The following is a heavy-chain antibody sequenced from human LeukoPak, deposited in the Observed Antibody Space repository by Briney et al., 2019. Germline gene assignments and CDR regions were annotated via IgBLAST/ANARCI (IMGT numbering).Heavy chain of an antibody. D-gene: IGHD5-12*01. CDR3: AKAHYDLLDV. J-gene: IGHJ6*02. CDR2: MNNGPGAT. CDR1: GFRFSTSP. V-gene: IGHV3-23*01. Sequence: GGSLRLSCAASGFRFSTSPMSWVRQPPGKGLEWVSAMNNGPGATFYRDSVRGRFTISRDDSKSTLYLQMNSLRAEDTGTYDCAKAHYDLLDVWGQGTTVTVSS.